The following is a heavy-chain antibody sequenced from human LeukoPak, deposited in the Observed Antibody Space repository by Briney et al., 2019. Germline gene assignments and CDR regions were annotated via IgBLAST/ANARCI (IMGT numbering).Heavy chain of an antibody. CDR2: IYYSGIT. CDR3: ARGDKRVTFGGVIVPFDY. D-gene: IGHD3-16*02. V-gene: IGHV4-59*01. CDR1: GGSFSGYY. Sequence: PSETLSLTCAVYGGSFSGYYWSWIRQPPGKGLEWIGYIYYSGITNCSPSLKSRVTISVDTSKKQFSLKVTSVTTADTAVYYCARGDKRVTFGGVIVPFDYWGQGTLVTVSS. J-gene: IGHJ4*02.